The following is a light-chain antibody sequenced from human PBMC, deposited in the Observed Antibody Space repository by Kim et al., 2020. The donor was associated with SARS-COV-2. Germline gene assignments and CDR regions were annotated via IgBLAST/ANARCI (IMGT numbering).Light chain of an antibody. J-gene: IGLJ3*02. CDR1: TGPVTSGHY. V-gene: IGLV7-46*01. CDR2: DTH. CDR3: LLSYADTRV. Sequence: PGGTVTLTCGSNTGPVTSGHYPYWFQQKSGQAPRPLIYDTHNKHSWTPARFSGSLLGDKAALTLSGAQPEDEADYYCLLSYADTRVFGGGTKVTVL.